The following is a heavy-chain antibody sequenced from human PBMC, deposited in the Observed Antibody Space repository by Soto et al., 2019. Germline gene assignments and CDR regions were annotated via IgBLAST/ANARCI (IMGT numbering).Heavy chain of an antibody. Sequence: GASVKVSCKASGYTFTSYDINWVRQATGQGLEWMGWMNPNSGNTGYAQKFQGRVTMTRNTSISTAYMELSSLRSEDTAAYYCARVLTLTGDGLGYWGQGTLVTVSS. CDR2: MNPNSGNT. J-gene: IGHJ4*02. CDR3: ARVLTLTGDGLGY. V-gene: IGHV1-8*01. D-gene: IGHD5-12*01. CDR1: GYTFTSYD.